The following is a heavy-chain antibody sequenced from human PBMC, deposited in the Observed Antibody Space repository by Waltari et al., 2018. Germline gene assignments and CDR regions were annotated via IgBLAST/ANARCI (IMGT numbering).Heavy chain of an antibody. J-gene: IGHJ4*02. CDR2: VHRNGRT. Sequence: QLQLQESGPGLVKPSGTLSPTCVVSGDPMSGNSWWSWSRQSPDKGREWIGQVHRNGRTNYNPSLASRAIVSLDSSMNQFSLRILSATAADTAVYYCARDLGRGLFLDSWGQGTLVTVSP. D-gene: IGHD2-15*01. CDR3: ARDLGRGLFLDS. CDR1: GDPMSGNSW. V-gene: IGHV4-4*02.